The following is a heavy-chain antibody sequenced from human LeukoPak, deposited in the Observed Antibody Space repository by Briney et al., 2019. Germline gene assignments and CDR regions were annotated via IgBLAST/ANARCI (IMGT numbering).Heavy chain of an antibody. CDR2: ISAYNGNT. Sequence: ASVKVSCKASGYTFTSYGISWVRQAPGQGLEWMGWISAYNGNTNYAQKLQGRVTMTTDTSTSTAYMELRSLRSDDTAVYYCARQRFGDLYAEYFQHWGQGTLVTVSS. CDR3: ARQRFGDLYAEYFQH. V-gene: IGHV1-18*01. CDR1: GYTFTSYG. J-gene: IGHJ1*01. D-gene: IGHD3-10*01.